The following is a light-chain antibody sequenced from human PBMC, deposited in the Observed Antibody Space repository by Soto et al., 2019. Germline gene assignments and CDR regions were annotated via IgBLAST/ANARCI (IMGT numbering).Light chain of an antibody. CDR3: QQYNSYPLT. Sequence: DIQMTQSPSTLSASIGDRVTITCRASQSISSWLAWYQQKPGKAPKFLISKASRLETGVPSSFSGSGSGTEFTLTISRLQPDDFATYYCQQYNSYPLTFGGGTKVEIK. CDR1: QSISSW. CDR2: KAS. V-gene: IGKV1-5*03. J-gene: IGKJ4*01.